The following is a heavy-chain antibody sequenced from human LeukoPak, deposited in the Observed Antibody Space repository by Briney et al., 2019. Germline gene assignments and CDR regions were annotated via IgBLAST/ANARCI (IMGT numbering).Heavy chain of an antibody. CDR3: ARGWYCSSTTCFYGMDV. CDR2: INHSGST. V-gene: IGHV4-34*01. Sequence: SETLSLTCAVYGGSFSDYYWSWIRQPPGKGLEWIGEINHSGSTNYNPSLKSRVTISVDTSKNQFSLKLSSVTAAGTAVYYCARGWYCSSTTCFYGMDVWGQGTTVTVSS. CDR1: GGSFSDYY. D-gene: IGHD2-2*01. J-gene: IGHJ6*02.